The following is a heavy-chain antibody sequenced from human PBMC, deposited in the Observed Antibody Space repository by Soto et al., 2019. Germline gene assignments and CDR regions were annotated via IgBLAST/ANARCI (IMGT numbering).Heavy chain of an antibody. J-gene: IGHJ4*02. CDR2: IYYSGST. D-gene: IGHD6-13*01. CDR1: GGSISSYY. V-gene: IGHV4-59*01. Sequence: PSETLSLTCTVSGGSISSYYWSWIRQPPGKGLEWIGYIYYSGSTNYNPSLKSRVTISVDTSKNQFSLKLSSVTAADTAVYYCARYPGHLAAAGIDYWGQGTLVTVAS. CDR3: ARYPGHLAAAGIDY.